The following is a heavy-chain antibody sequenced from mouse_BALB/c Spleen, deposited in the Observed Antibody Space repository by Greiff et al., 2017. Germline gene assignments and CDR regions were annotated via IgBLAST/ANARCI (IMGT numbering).Heavy chain of an antibody. CDR1: GFTFSSYA. Sequence: EVKLMESGGGLVKPGGSLKLSCAASGFTFSSYAMSWVRQSPEKRLEWVAEISSGGSYTYYPDTVTGRFTISRDNAKNTLYLEMSSLRSEDTAMYYCLITDYAMDYWGQGTSVTVSS. J-gene: IGHJ4*01. D-gene: IGHD2-4*01. V-gene: IGHV5-9-4*01. CDR2: ISSGGSYT. CDR3: LITDYAMDY.